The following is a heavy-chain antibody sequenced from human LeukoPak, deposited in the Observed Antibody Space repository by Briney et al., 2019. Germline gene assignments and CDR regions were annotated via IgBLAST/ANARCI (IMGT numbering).Heavy chain of an antibody. Sequence: SDTLSLTCAVYGGSFSGYYLSWIRQPPGKGLEWIGEINHSGSTNYSPSLKSRVTILVDTSKNHFSLKLSSVTAADTAVYYCASETYYYDSSGYYIFDYWGQGTLVTVSS. J-gene: IGHJ4*02. V-gene: IGHV4-34*01. CDR2: INHSGST. CDR3: ASETYYYDSSGYYIFDY. D-gene: IGHD3-22*01. CDR1: GGSFSGYY.